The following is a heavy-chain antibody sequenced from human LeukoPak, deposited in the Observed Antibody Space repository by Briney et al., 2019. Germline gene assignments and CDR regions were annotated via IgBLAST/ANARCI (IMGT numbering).Heavy chain of an antibody. CDR2: IIPIFGTA. J-gene: IGHJ4*02. CDR1: GGTFSSYA. CDR3: ARGWRQLWAPFDY. D-gene: IGHD5-18*01. V-gene: IGHV1-69*13. Sequence: SVKVSCKASGGTFSSYAISWVRQAPGQGLEWMGGIIPIFGTANYAQKFQGRVTITADESASTAYMELSSLRSEDTAVYYCARGWRQLWAPFDYWGQGTLVTVSS.